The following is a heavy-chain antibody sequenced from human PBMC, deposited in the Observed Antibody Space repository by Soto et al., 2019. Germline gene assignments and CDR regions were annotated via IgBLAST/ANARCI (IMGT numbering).Heavy chain of an antibody. CDR2: IGGSGETT. J-gene: IGHJ4*02. Sequence: EVQGPESGGGLVQPGGSLRLSCVASGFTFGTYARNWVRQAPGKGLEWVANIGGSGETTHYARSVEGRFTISRDNSNNILFLQMDSLRVEDTAVYYFAKPLRLPQGHWGQGTLVIVSS. CDR1: GFTFGTYA. V-gene: IGHV3-23*01. D-gene: IGHD2-15*01. CDR3: AKPLRLPQGH.